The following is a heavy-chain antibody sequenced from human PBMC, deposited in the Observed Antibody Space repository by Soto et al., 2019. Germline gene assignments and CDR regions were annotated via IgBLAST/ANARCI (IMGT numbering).Heavy chain of an antibody. D-gene: IGHD6-6*01. V-gene: IGHV1-69*04. Sequence: ASVKVSCKASGGTFSSYTISWVRQAPGQGLEWMGRIIPILGIANYAQKFQGRVTITADKSTSTAYMELSSLRSEDTAVYYCARDPPISSSSSHWEGNNWFDPWGQGTLVTVSS. CDR3: ARDPPISSSSSHWEGNNWFDP. CDR2: IIPILGIA. CDR1: GGTFSSYT. J-gene: IGHJ5*02.